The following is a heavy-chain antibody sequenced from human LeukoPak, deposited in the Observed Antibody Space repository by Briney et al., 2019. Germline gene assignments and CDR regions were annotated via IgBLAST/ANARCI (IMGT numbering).Heavy chain of an antibody. CDR2: INHSGST. J-gene: IGHJ5*02. Sequence: PSETLSLNCTVSGGSISSYYWSWIRQPPGKGLEWIGEINHSGSTNYNPSLKSRVTISVDTSKNQFSLKLSSVTAADTAVYYCARVLGYCTNGVCPRPNWFDPWGQGTLVTVSS. D-gene: IGHD2-8*01. V-gene: IGHV4-34*01. CDR3: ARVLGYCTNGVCPRPNWFDP. CDR1: GGSISSYY.